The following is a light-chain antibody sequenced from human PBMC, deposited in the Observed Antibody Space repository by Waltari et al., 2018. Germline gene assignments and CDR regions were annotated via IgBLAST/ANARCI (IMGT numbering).Light chain of an antibody. CDR2: GNN. J-gene: IGLJ3*02. Sequence: QSVLTQLPSASGTPGQGVTISCSGSSSNIGDNYVYWYQQFPGTSPKLLIHGNNQRPAGVPDRFSGSKSGTSGFLVISGLRSEDEADYHCATWDDSLSGWVFGGGTKVTVL. V-gene: IGLV1-47*01. CDR1: SSNIGDNY. CDR3: ATWDDSLSGWV.